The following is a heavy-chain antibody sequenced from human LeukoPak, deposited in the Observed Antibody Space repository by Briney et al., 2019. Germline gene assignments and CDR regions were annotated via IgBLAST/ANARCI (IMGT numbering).Heavy chain of an antibody. CDR1: GFTFSSYA. J-gene: IGHJ4*02. D-gene: IGHD3-10*01. V-gene: IGHV3-23*01. CDR3: ARDLTMVRARHQYYFDY. CDR2: ISGSGRST. Sequence: GGSLRLSCAASGFTFSSYAMSWVRQAPGKGLEWVSAISGSGRSTYYADSVKGRFTISRDNSKNTLHLRMNSLSAEDTAVYYCARDLTMVRARHQYYFDYWGQGTLVTVSS.